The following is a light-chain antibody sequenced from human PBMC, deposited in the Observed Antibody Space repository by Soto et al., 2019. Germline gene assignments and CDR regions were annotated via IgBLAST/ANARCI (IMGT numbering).Light chain of an antibody. CDR2: AAS. CDR3: QKYNSAPLT. Sequence: DIQMTQSPSSLSASVGDRVTITCRASQSVNTYLHWYQQKAGQAPKLLIYAASTLQSGVPSRFSGSGSGTDFTLTISSLQPEDVATYYCQKYNSAPLTFGGGTKVDIK. V-gene: IGKV1-39*01. J-gene: IGKJ4*01. CDR1: QSVNTY.